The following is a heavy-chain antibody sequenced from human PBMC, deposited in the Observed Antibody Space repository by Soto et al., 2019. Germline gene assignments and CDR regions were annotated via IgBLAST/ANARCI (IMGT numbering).Heavy chain of an antibody. CDR1: GFTFDYYG. CDR3: ARGRSQWLAAAGPSWIDY. Sequence: GGSLRLSCAASGFTFDYYGMSWVRQAPGKGLEWVSGINWNGGSTGYADSVKGRFTISRDNARNSLYLQMNSLRAEDTALYYRARGRSQWLAAAGPSWIDYWGQGTLVTVSS. V-gene: IGHV3-20*04. D-gene: IGHD6-13*01. CDR2: INWNGGST. J-gene: IGHJ4*02.